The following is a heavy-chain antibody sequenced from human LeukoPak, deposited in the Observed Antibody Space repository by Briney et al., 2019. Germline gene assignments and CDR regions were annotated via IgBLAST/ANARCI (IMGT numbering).Heavy chain of an antibody. V-gene: IGHV3-23*01. D-gene: IGHD1-7*01. Sequence: PGGSLRLSCVASGVTFSLSEMSWVRQAPGKGLEWVATISGGGGKTSYAESVRGRFTISRDTSTNTLYLQANNLRAEDTAMYYCAKEARLGTPTVWGQGTLVTVSS. J-gene: IGHJ4*02. CDR2: ISGGGGKT. CDR1: GVTFSLSE. CDR3: AKEARLGTPTV.